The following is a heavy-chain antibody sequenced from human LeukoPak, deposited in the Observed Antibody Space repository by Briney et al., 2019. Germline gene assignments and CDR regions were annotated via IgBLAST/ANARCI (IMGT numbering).Heavy chain of an antibody. CDR3: AKAGYSSGLEYFQH. D-gene: IGHD6-19*01. V-gene: IGHV3-30-3*01. Sequence: GGSLRLSCAASGFTFSSYAMHWVRQAPGKGLEWVAVISYDGSNKYYADSVKGRFTISRDNSKNTLYLQMNSLRAEDTAVYYCAKAGYSSGLEYFQHWGQGTLVTVSS. J-gene: IGHJ1*01. CDR2: ISYDGSNK. CDR1: GFTFSSYA.